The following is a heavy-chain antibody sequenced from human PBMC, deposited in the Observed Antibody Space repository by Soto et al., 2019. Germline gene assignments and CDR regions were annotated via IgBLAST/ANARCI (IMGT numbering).Heavy chain of an antibody. V-gene: IGHV5-10-1*01. D-gene: IGHD3-3*01. Sequence: GESLKISCKGSGYSFTSYWISWVRQMPGKGLEWMGRIDPSDSYTNYSPSFQGHVTISADKSISTAYLQWSSLKASDTAMYYCARHSLYYDFWSGYYKEGYFDYWGQGTLVTV. CDR3: ARHSLYYDFWSGYYKEGYFDY. CDR2: IDPSDSYT. J-gene: IGHJ4*02. CDR1: GYSFTSYW.